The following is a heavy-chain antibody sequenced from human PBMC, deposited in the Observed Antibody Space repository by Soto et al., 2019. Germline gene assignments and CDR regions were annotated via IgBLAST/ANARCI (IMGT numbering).Heavy chain of an antibody. D-gene: IGHD6-13*01. V-gene: IGHV4-39*01. CDR1: GGAINSTVYY. Sequence: ETLSLTCTVSGGAINSTVYYWGWIRQPPGKGLEWIGSSNYGGPPYYSPSLQSRVTISLDTAKNHFSLNLRSVTAADTAVYYCARHGAYSTSVYYYYGMDVWGQGTTVTVSS. CDR3: ARHGAYSTSVYYYYGMDV. J-gene: IGHJ6*02. CDR2: SNYGGPP.